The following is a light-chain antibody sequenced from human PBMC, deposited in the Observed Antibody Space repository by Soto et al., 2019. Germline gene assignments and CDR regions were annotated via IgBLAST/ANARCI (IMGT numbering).Light chain of an antibody. CDR3: GAWDSSLSVRV. Sequence: SVLTQPPSVSAAPGQMVTISCSGYTSNIGNNYVSWYQQLPGTAPKLLIYRDNKRPSGIPDRFSGSKSGTSATLGITGLQTGDEADYYCGAWDSSLSVRVFGGGTQLTVL. V-gene: IGLV1-51*02. CDR1: TSNIGNNY. CDR2: RDN. J-gene: IGLJ7*01.